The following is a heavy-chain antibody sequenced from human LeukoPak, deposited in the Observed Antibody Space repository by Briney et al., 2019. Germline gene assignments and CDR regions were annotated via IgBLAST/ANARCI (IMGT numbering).Heavy chain of an antibody. D-gene: IGHD6-19*01. CDR1: GFTFSSYA. J-gene: IGHJ4*02. V-gene: IGHV3-23*01. Sequence: GGSLRLSCAASGFTFSSYAMSWVRQAPGKGLEWVSAISGSGGSTYYADSVKGRFTISRDNSKNTLHLQMNSLRAEDTAVYYCAKDGPNGIAVAGTPFDYWGQGTLVTVSS. CDR3: AKDGPNGIAVAGTPFDY. CDR2: ISGSGGST.